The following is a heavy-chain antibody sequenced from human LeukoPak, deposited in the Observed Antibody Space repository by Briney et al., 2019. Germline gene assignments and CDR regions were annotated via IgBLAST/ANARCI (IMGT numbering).Heavy chain of an antibody. V-gene: IGHV5-51*04. CDR2: IYPRDSDT. J-gene: IGHJ4*02. D-gene: IGHD5-24*01. Sequence: GESLKISCKGSGDSFTSYWIGWVRQMPGKGLEWMGIIYPRDSDTTYSPSFQGQVTISADKPISTASLQWSSLKASDTAVYYCARREMTTPYFDNGGQGTLVTVSS. CDR1: GDSFTSYW. CDR3: ARREMTTPYFDN.